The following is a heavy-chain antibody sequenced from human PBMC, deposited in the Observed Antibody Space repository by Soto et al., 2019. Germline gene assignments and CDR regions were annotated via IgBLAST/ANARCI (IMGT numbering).Heavy chain of an antibody. D-gene: IGHD3-3*01. CDR2: INHSGST. CDR3: ARGPAILNP. CDR1: RRSFSGYY. J-gene: IGHJ5*02. Sequence: XXTLSLPGASYRRSFSGYYRHWIRQPPGKGLEWIGEINHSGSTNYNPSLKSRVTISVDTSKNQFSLKMSSVTPEDTAVYYCARGPAILNPWGQGILVTVSS. V-gene: IGHV4-34*01.